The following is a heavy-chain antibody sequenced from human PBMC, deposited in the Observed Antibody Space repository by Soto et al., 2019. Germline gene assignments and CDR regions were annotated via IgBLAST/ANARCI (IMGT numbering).Heavy chain of an antibody. Sequence: QVQLVQSGAEVKKPGSSVKVSCKASGGTFSSYAISWVRQAPGQGLEWMGGIIPIFGTANYAQKFQGRVPISADESTGTVYMELSSLRAGDTSVYYGSRGQDYYETGAPDDAFDFWGQVTMVTVSS. J-gene: IGHJ3*01. V-gene: IGHV1-69*12. CDR1: GGTFSSYA. CDR2: IIPIFGTA. CDR3: SRGQDYYETGAPDDAFDF. D-gene: IGHD3-22*01.